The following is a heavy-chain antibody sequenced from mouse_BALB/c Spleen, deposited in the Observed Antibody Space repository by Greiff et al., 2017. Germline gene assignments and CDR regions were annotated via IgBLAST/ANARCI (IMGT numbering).Heavy chain of an antibody. D-gene: IGHD1-1*01. J-gene: IGHJ2*01. V-gene: IGHV1-82*01. Sequence: VQLQQSGPELVKPGASVKISCKASGYAFSSSWMNWVKQRPGQGLEWIGRIYPGDGDTNYNGKFKGKATLTADKSSSTAYMQLSSLTSVDSAVYFCARAGDGSSYDWGQGTTLTVSS. CDR3: ARAGDGSSYD. CDR2: IYPGDGDT. CDR1: GYAFSSSW.